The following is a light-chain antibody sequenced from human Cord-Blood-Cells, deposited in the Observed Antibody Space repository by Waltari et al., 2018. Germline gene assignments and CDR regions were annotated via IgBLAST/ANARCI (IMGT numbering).Light chain of an antibody. CDR1: SSDVGSYNL. V-gene: IGLV2-23*01. Sequence: QSALTQPASVSGSPGQSITISCTGTSSDVGSYNLVSWYQQHPGKAPKHMIYEGSKRPSGVSNRFCGSQSANTASLTISGLQAADEADYYWCSYAGSSTWVFGGGTKLTVL. J-gene: IGLJ3*02. CDR2: EGS. CDR3: CSYAGSSTWV.